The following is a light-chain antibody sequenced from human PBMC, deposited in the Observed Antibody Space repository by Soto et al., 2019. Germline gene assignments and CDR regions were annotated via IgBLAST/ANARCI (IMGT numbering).Light chain of an antibody. CDR2: DVS. J-gene: IGLJ1*01. CDR1: SSDIGRYNY. V-gene: IGLV2-14*01. CDR3: SSYISSSTYV. Sequence: QSALTQPASVSGSPGQSITISCIGTSSDIGRYNYVSWYQQYPGKAPKFMIYDVSNRPSGVSNRFSGSKSSNTASLTISGLQAEDEADYYCSSYISSSTYVFGTGTKLTVL.